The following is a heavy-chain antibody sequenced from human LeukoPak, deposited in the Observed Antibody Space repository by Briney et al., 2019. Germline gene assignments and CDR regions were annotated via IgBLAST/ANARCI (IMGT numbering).Heavy chain of an antibody. D-gene: IGHD6-19*01. CDR1: GFTFTTYT. J-gene: IGHJ6*03. CDR3: ARDSDSSGWLDYYMDV. CDR2: ISSSGDYK. V-gene: IGHV3-21*01. Sequence: AGGSLRLSCATSGFTFTTYTMNWVRQAPGKGLEWVSSISSSGDYKYYADSVKGRFTISRDNAKKSLYLQMSSLRAEDTAVYYCARDSDSSGWLDYYMDVWGKGTTVTISS.